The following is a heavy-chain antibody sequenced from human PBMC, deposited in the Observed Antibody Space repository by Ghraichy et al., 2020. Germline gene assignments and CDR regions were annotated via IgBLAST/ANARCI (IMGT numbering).Heavy chain of an antibody. CDR3: AHRRYYDSSGYRTAYNWFDP. J-gene: IGHJ5*02. D-gene: IGHD3-22*01. CDR2: IYWDDDK. Sequence: QTLSLTCTFSGFSLSTSGVGVGWIRQPPGKALEWLALIYWDDDKRYSPSLKSRLTITKDTSKNQVVLTMTNMDPVDTATYYCAHRRYYDSSGYRTAYNWFDPWGQGTLVTVSS. CDR1: GFSLSTSGVG. V-gene: IGHV2-5*02.